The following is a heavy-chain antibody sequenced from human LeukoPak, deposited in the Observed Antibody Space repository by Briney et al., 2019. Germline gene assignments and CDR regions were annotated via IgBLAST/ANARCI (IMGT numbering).Heavy chain of an antibody. Sequence: GGSLRLSCAASGFTFRSYAMSWVRQAPGKGLEWVSAISGSGGRTYYADSVKGRFTISRDNSKNTLYLQMNSLRAEDTAVYYCAKGGARPKITMVRGAKDYYYGMDVWGKGTTVTVSS. CDR2: ISGSGGRT. CDR3: AKGGARPKITMVRGAKDYYYGMDV. D-gene: IGHD3-10*01. CDR1: GFTFRSYA. J-gene: IGHJ6*04. V-gene: IGHV3-23*01.